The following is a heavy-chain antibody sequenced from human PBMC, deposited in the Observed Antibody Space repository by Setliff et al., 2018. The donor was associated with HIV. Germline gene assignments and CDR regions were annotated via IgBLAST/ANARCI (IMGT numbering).Heavy chain of an antibody. CDR2: IYYSGST. D-gene: IGHD1-26*01. CDR3: ARDHNSGTLHAFDL. Sequence: PSETLSLTCTVSGGSIRSHYWSWIREPPGKGLEWIGYIYYSGSTNYNPSLKRRVTISLGTSKKHFSLDLYSVTAADTAVYYCARDHNSGTLHAFDLWGQGTKVTVSS. V-gene: IGHV4-59*11. J-gene: IGHJ3*01. CDR1: GGSIRSHY.